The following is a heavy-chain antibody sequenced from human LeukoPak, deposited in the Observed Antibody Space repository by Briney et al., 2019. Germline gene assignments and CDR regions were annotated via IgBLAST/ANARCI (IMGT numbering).Heavy chain of an antibody. CDR3: ARGPFGSSDDF. V-gene: IGHV3-74*01. CDR1: GFTFSTYW. D-gene: IGHD6-6*01. J-gene: IGHJ4*02. Sequence: GGSLRLSCAASGFTFSTYWMHWVRQAPGKGLVWVARIKSDGSNTSYADSVKGRFTISRDNAKNTLYLQINSLRAEDTAVYYCARGPFGSSDDFWGQGTLVTVSS. CDR2: IKSDGSNT.